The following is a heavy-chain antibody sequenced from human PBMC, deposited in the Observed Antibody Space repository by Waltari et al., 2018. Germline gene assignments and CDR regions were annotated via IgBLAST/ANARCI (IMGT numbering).Heavy chain of an antibody. CDR2: IDHSGRT. D-gene: IGHD5-12*01. CDR1: GYSLSSAYY. CDR3: ARAGVEMATIVDY. J-gene: IGHJ4*02. Sequence: QVQLPESGPGLVTPSEPLSLTCAVSGYSLSSAYYWGWTRQPPGKGREWIGIIDHSGRTYYNPSLKSRVTISVDTSKNQFSLKLSSVTAADTAVYYCARAGVEMATIVDYWGQGTLVTVSS. V-gene: IGHV4-38-2*01.